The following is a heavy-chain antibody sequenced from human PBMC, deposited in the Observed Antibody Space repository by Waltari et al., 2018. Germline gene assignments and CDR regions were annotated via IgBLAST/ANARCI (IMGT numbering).Heavy chain of an antibody. Sequence: EVQLVESGGGLVQPGGSLRLSCAASGFTFGSYWMHWVRQAPGKGLVWVSRVTIDGRSTTYADSVKGRFTISRDNARNTLYLQMNSLRAEDTAVYYCARDGHGTVDFDLWGQGTVVTVSS. V-gene: IGHV3-74*01. CDR2: VTIDGRST. CDR1: GFTFGSYW. CDR3: ARDGHGTVDFDL. J-gene: IGHJ4*02.